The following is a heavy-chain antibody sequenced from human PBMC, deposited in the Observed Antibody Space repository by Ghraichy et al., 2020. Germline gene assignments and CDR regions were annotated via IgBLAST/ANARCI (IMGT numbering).Heavy chain of an antibody. V-gene: IGHV3-23*01. CDR3: VKGITIYTRFAN. Sequence: GGSLRLSCAASGFPFSSYAMTWVRRVPGKGLEWVSGISASGGRTLYADSVRGRFTVSRDNSRNTVYLQMNSLRVDDTADYYCVKGITIYTRFANWGQGSLVTVST. CDR1: GFPFSSYA. J-gene: IGHJ4*02. D-gene: IGHD3-10*01. CDR2: ISASGGRT.